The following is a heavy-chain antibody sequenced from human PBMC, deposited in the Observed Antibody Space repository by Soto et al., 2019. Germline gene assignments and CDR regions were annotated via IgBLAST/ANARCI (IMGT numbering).Heavy chain of an antibody. CDR3: AADPYSSGWYYYYGMDV. J-gene: IGHJ6*02. CDR2: IVVGSGNT. V-gene: IGHV1-58*01. Sequence: ASVKVSCKASGFTFTSSAVQWVRQARGQRLEWIGWIVVGSGNTNYAQKFQERVTITRDMSTSTAYMELSSLRSEDTAVYYCAADPYSSGWYYYYGMDVWGQGTTVTVS. D-gene: IGHD6-19*01. CDR1: GFTFTSSA.